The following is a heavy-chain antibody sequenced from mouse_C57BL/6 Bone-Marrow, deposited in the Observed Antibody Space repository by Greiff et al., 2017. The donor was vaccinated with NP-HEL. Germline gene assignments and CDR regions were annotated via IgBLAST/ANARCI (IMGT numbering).Heavy chain of an antibody. CDR1: GYTFTDYY. Sequence: EVQLQQSGPVLVKPGASVKMSCKASGYTFTDYYMNWVKQSHGKSLEWIGVINPYNGGTSYNQKFKGKATLTVDKSSSTAYMELNSLTSEDSAVYYCARSSGGGYYAMDYWGKGTSVTVSS. CDR2: INPYNGGT. J-gene: IGHJ4*01. CDR3: ARSSGGGYYAMDY. V-gene: IGHV1-19*01.